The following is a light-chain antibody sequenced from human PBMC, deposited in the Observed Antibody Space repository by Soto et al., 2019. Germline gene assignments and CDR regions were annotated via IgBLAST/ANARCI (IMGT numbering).Light chain of an antibody. CDR2: DAS. Sequence: DIQMTLSPSSVSASVGYIVTITCRASQGIGTWLAWYQQKPGRAPKLLIYDASNLQSGVPSRFSGSGSGTDFTLTITSPQPEDFATYYCQQANSFPLTFGGGTKVDIK. V-gene: IGKV1D-12*01. CDR1: QGIGTW. J-gene: IGKJ4*01. CDR3: QQANSFPLT.